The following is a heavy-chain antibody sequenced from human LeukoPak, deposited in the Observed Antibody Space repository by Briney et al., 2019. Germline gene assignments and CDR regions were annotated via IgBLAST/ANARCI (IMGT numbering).Heavy chain of an antibody. CDR3: ARGEVSGGWYNH. CDR2: INADSGNT. CDR1: GYTFTSRG. J-gene: IGHJ4*02. V-gene: IGHV1-18*04. D-gene: IGHD6-19*01. Sequence: ASVKVSCKASGYTFTSRGFSWLRQAPGQGLEWMGWINADSGNTNYAQKLQGRITLTTDTSTNTAYMELRSLRSDDTAVYYCARGEVSGGWYNHWGQGTLVTVSS.